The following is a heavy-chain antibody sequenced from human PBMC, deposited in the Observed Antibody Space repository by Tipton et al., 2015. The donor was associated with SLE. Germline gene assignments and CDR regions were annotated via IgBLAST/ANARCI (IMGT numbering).Heavy chain of an antibody. J-gene: IGHJ5*02. CDR3: ARGYYYDTTGYRSWMDP. V-gene: IGHV4-59*08. CDR1: AGSVTDYY. Sequence: TLSLTCTVSAGSVTDYYWSWIRQPPGKGLEWLGYIYHNGRTNYNPSLKSRVTLSLDTSKNQFSLNLNSVTAADTAVYYCARGYYYDTTGYRSWMDPWGQGTLVTVSS. CDR2: IYHNGRT. D-gene: IGHD3-22*01.